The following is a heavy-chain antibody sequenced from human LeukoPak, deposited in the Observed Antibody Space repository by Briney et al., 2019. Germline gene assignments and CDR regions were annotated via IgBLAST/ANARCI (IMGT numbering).Heavy chain of an antibody. J-gene: IGHJ6*02. D-gene: IGHD6-6*01. CDR3: ARRPHGMDV. Sequence: GVSLRLSCAASGFTFSTYGMHWVRQAPGKGLECVSSISGNGGSTYYANSVKGRFIISRDNSKNTLYLQMGSLRPEDMAVYYCARRPHGMDVWGQGTTVTVSS. V-gene: IGHV3-64*01. CDR2: ISGNGGST. CDR1: GFTFSTYG.